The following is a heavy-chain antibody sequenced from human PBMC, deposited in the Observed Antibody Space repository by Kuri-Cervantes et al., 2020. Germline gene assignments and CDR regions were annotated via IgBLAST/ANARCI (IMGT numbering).Heavy chain of an antibody. CDR1: GFTFSSYA. V-gene: IGHV3-23*01. CDR2: ISGSGGST. CDR3: AKDRPPRGFDY. J-gene: IGHJ4*02. D-gene: IGHD6-6*01. Sequence: GESLKISCAASGFTFSSYAMSWVRQAPGKGLEWVSAISGSGGSTYYADSVKGRFTISRDNSKNTLYLQMNSLRAEDTAVYYCAKDRPPRGFDYWGQGTLVTVSS.